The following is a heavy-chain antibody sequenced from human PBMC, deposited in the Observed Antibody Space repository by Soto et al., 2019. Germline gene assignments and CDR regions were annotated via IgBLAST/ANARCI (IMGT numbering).Heavy chain of an antibody. J-gene: IGHJ4*02. Sequence: QVQLVQSGGEVKKPGASVEVSCRTSGYMFTTYGISWVRQAPGQGLEWMAWISTNNGNKKYSQKFQGRNTITTETSTSKVSMELLNLTLDDTGTYFCARTGGGMAARPLEYWGQGTLVTVSS. D-gene: IGHD6-6*01. CDR2: ISTNNGNK. CDR1: GYMFTTYG. V-gene: IGHV1-18*04. CDR3: ARTGGGMAARPLEY.